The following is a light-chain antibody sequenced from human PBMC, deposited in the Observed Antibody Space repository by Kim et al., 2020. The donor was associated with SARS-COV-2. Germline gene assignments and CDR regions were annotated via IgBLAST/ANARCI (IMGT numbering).Light chain of an antibody. J-gene: IGLJ1*01. CDR1: SSAVGCYNY. Sequence: GQSITISCTGTSSAVGCYNYVSWYQQHPGKAPKLMIYDVSNRPSGVSNRFSGSKSGNTASLTISGLQAEDEADYYCSSYTSSSTRVFGTGTKVTVL. CDR2: DVS. CDR3: SSYTSSSTRV. V-gene: IGLV2-14*03.